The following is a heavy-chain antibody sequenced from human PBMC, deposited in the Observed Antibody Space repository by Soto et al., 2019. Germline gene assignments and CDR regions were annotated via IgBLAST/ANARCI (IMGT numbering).Heavy chain of an antibody. J-gene: IGHJ4*02. V-gene: IGHV4-59*11. CDR2: ISYTVDA. CDR1: AGSISRHY. Sequence: HVQLQESGPGLVKPSEPLSLTCSVSAGSISRHYWGWVRQSPVEGLEWIAHISYTVDASYNPSLKSRVTISLDTSKNQIALSLMSVTAADTAVYYCVGSLMSRAMESFDYWGQGTLVTVTS. D-gene: IGHD5-18*01. CDR3: VGSLMSRAMESFDY.